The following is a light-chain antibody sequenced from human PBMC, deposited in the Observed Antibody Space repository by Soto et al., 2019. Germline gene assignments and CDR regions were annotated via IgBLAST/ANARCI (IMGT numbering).Light chain of an antibody. Sequence: DIQMTQSPPSLSASVGDRVTITCRASQDISNYLAWYQQRPRKVPRLLIYAASTLQSGVPSRFSGSGSGTDFTLTISSLLPEDAATYYCQNLDSAAFTFGPGTKVDIK. CDR2: AAS. CDR3: QNLDSAAFT. J-gene: IGKJ3*01. V-gene: IGKV1-27*01. CDR1: QDISNY.